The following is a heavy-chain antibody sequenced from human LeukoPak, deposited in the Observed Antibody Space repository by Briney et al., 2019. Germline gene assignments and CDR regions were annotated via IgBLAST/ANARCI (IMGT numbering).Heavy chain of an antibody. D-gene: IGHD6-13*01. V-gene: IGHV3-7*01. CDR1: GGSVSSYY. CDR3: ASRDALGY. J-gene: IGHJ4*02. CDR2: IKQDGNEK. Sequence: ETLSLTCTVSGGSVSSYYWSWVRQAPGKGLEWAANIKQDGNEKNYVDSVRGRFSISRDNTKNSVYLQMNNLRAEDTAVYYCASRDALGYWGQGTLVTVSS.